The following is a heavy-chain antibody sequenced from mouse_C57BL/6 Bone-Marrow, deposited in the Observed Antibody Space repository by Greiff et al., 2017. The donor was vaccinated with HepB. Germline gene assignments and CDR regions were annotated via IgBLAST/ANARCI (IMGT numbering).Heavy chain of an antibody. V-gene: IGHV1-50*01. J-gene: IGHJ2*01. CDR3: ATSDFDY. Sequence: VQLQQPGAELVKPGTSVKLSCKASGYTFTSYWMQWVKQRPGQGLEWIGEIDPSDSYTNYNQKFKGKATLTVDTSSSTAYMQLSSLTSGASAVYYWATSDFDYWGQGTTLPVSS. CDR2: IDPSDSYT. CDR1: GYTFTSYW.